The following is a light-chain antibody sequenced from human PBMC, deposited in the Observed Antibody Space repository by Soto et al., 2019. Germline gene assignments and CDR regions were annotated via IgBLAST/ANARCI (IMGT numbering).Light chain of an antibody. CDR2: DVS. CDR1: SSDVGGYNY. J-gene: IGLJ2*01. Sequence: QSALTQPRSVSGSPGQSVTISCTGTSSDVGGYNYVSWYQQHPGKAPKLMIYDVSKRPSGVPDRFSGSKSGNTASLTISGLQAEDEADDYCCSYAGSYTKVFGGGTKVTVL. CDR3: CSYAGSYTKV. V-gene: IGLV2-11*01.